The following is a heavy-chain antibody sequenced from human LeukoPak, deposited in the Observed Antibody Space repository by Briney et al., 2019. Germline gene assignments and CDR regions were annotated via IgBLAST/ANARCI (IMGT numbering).Heavy chain of an antibody. CDR2: INPNSGGT. CDR1: GYTFTGYY. J-gene: IGHJ4*02. Sequence: ASVKVSCKASGYTFTGYYMHWVRQAPGQGLEWMGWINPNSGGTNYAQKFQGRVTMTRDTSISTAYMELSRLRSDDTAVYYCAKEGDYDILTGYLRGIDYWGQGTLVTVSS. CDR3: AKEGDYDILTGYLRGIDY. D-gene: IGHD3-9*01. V-gene: IGHV1-2*02.